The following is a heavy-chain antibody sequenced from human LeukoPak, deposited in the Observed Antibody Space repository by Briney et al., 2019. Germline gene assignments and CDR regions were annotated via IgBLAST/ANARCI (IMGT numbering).Heavy chain of an antibody. CDR2: ISSSSSYI. V-gene: IGHV3-21*01. D-gene: IGHD6-19*01. CDR1: GFTFSSYS. CDR3: ARDSDGWYWAFDF. J-gene: IGHJ4*02. Sequence: GGSLRLSCAASGFTFSSYSMSWVRQAPGKGLEWVSSISSSSSYIYYADSVKGRFTISRDNAKNSLYLQMNSLRAEDTAVYYCARDSDGWYWAFDFWGQGTPVTVSS.